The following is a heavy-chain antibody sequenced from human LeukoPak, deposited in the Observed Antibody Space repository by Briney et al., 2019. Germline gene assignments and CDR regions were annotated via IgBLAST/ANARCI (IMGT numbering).Heavy chain of an antibody. V-gene: IGHV1-8*03. D-gene: IGHD3-3*01. CDR1: GYTFTSYD. J-gene: IGHJ4*02. CDR2: MNPNSGNT. CDR3: ARRLLAFDY. Sequence: ASVKVSCKASGYTFTSYDINWVRQATGRGLEWMGWMNPNSGNTGYAQKFQGRVTITRDTSARTAYMELSSLGSEDTAVYYCARRLLAFDYWGQGTLVTVSS.